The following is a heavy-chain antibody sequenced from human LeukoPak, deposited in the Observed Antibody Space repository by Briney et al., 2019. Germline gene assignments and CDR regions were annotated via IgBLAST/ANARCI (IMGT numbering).Heavy chain of an antibody. J-gene: IGHJ3*02. CDR2: IHSGENT. CDR3: ARDFRFDSSGYKRAAFDS. CDR1: GIFVSGNY. Sequence: GGSLRLSCTGSGIFVSGNYMSWVRQAPGKGLEWVSAIHSGENTFYADSVRGRFTISRDNSKNTVFLQMNSLRAEDTAVYYCARDFRFDSSGYKRAAFDSWGQGTTVTVSS. V-gene: IGHV3-66*01. D-gene: IGHD3-22*01.